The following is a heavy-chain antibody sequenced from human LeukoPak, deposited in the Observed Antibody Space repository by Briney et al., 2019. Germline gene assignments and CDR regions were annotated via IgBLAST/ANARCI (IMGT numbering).Heavy chain of an antibody. CDR3: ARGLWFGEAYYYYYGMDV. Sequence: SETLSLTCAVYGGSFSGYYWSWIRQPPGKGLEWIGEINHSGSTNYNPSLKSRVTISVDTSKNQFSLQLNSVTPEDTAVYYCARGLWFGEAYYYYYGMDVWGQGTTVTVSS. V-gene: IGHV4-34*01. CDR2: INHSGST. CDR1: GGSFSGYY. J-gene: IGHJ6*02. D-gene: IGHD3-10*01.